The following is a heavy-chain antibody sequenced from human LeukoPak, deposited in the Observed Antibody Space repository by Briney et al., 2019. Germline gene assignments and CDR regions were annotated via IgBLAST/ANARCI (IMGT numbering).Heavy chain of an antibody. CDR1: GFTFSSYA. CDR3: ASGSGPMGDYFDY. Sequence: GRSLRLSCAASGFTFSSYAMHWVRQAPGKGLEWVAVISYDGSNKYYADSVKGRFTISRDNSKNTLYLQMSSLRAEDTAVYYCASGSGPMGDYFDYWGQGTLVTVSS. D-gene: IGHD2-15*01. V-gene: IGHV3-30*04. J-gene: IGHJ4*02. CDR2: ISYDGSNK.